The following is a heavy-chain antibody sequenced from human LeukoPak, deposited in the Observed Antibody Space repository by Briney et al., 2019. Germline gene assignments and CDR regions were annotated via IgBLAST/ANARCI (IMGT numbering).Heavy chain of an antibody. CDR3: ATSQKPFIGNIFDY. CDR2: INPTSGGT. D-gene: IGHD1/OR15-1a*01. V-gene: IGHV1-2*02. J-gene: IGHJ4*02. CDR1: GYTFTAYH. Sequence: ASVKVSCKASGYTFTAYHIHWVRQAPGQGLEWMGWINPTSGGTVFAQKFQGRVTLTRDTSITTAYMELRGLRSDDTAVYYCATSQKPFIGNIFDYWGQGTLVTVSS.